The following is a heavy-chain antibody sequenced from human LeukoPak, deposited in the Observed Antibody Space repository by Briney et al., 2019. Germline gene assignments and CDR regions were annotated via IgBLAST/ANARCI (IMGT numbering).Heavy chain of an antibody. Sequence: SETLSLTCALSGGSITDYYYNWIRQPPGKGLEWIGYIYYSGSTNYNPSLKSRVTISVDTSKNQFSLKLGSVTAADTAVYYCAREEALGSGSFDYWGQGTLVTVSS. CDR3: AREEALGSGSFDY. J-gene: IGHJ4*02. CDR1: GGSITDYY. CDR2: IYYSGST. D-gene: IGHD1-26*01. V-gene: IGHV4-59*01.